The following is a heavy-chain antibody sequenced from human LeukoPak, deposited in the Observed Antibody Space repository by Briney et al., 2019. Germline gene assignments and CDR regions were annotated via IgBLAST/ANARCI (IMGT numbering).Heavy chain of an antibody. D-gene: IGHD6-19*01. J-gene: IGHJ4*02. V-gene: IGHV3-23*01. CDR2: ISGGGGST. Sequence: PGGSLRLSCAASGFTFSSYAMSWFRQAPGKGREGVSAISGGGGSTDYADSVKGRFTISRDNSKNTLYLQMNSLRAEDTAVYYCAKDTWDPMYSSGWSVGYYFDYWGQGTLATVSS. CDR3: AKDTWDPMYSSGWSVGYYFDY. CDR1: GFTFSSYA.